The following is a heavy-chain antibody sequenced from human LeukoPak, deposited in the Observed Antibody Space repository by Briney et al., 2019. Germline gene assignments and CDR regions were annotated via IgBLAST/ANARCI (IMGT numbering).Heavy chain of an antibody. V-gene: IGHV4-61*01. CDR1: GASVSSGSYY. CDR3: ARESGWYVFDY. D-gene: IGHD6-19*01. CDR2: IYYSGST. J-gene: IGHJ4*02. Sequence: PSETLPLTCTVSGASVSSGSYYWSWIRQPPGTGLEWIGYIYYSGSTNYNPSLKSRLTISVDTSKIQFSLKLSSVTAADTAVYYCARESGWYVFDYWGQGALVTVSS.